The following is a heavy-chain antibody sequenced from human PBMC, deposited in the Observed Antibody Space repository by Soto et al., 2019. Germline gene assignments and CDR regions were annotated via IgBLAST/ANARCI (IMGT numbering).Heavy chain of an antibody. CDR1: GGSFSDKYY. CDR3: ARLEGLATISYYFDF. Sequence: SETLSHTCAVYGGSFSDKYYLGWIRQPPGKGLEWIGSIYYRGNTYYNPSLQTRVTISLDKSKSQFSLKLNSVTAADSAVYFCARLEGLATISYYFDFWGQGALVTVSS. D-gene: IGHD3-9*01. CDR2: IYYRGNT. J-gene: IGHJ4*02. V-gene: IGHV4-39*01.